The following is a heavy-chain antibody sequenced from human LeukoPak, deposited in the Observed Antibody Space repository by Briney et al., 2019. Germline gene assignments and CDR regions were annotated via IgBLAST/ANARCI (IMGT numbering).Heavy chain of an antibody. CDR3: TTVTLRPVGL. J-gene: IGHJ4*02. CDR1: GFSFSRAW. CDR2: IKSKSDGGTT. Sequence: GGSLRLSCAASGFSFSRAWMSWVRHAPGKGLERVGRIKSKSDGGTTDYAAPVKGRFTISRDDSKNTLFLQVNSLKIEDTAVYYCTTVTLRPVGLWGQGTLVTVSS. V-gene: IGHV3-15*05.